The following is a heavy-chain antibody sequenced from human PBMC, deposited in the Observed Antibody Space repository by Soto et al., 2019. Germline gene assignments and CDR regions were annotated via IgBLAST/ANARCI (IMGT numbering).Heavy chain of an antibody. CDR3: ARVHAHYYCSGYYFDY. Sequence: EVQLVESGGGLVQPGGSLRLSCAASGFTFSSYDMHWVRQATGKGLEWVSAIGTAGDTYYPGSVKGRFTISRENAKNSLYLQMNSLRAEDTAVYYCARVHAHYYCSGYYFDYWGQGTLVTVSS. CDR1: GFTFSSYD. CDR2: IGTAGDT. J-gene: IGHJ4*02. V-gene: IGHV3-13*01. D-gene: IGHD3-10*01.